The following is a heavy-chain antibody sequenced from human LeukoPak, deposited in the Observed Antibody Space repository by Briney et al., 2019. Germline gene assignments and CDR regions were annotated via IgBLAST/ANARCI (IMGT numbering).Heavy chain of an antibody. CDR1: GFPFDDFA. CDR3: AKSGRKYYPVLGLDF. CDR2: ISWSTGTT. Sequence: PGRSLRLSCAASGFPFDDFAMHWVRQAPGKGLEWDSGISWSTGTTGYATSVKGRFTISSDSARNSLYLQMDSLRVEDTALYYCAKSGRKYYPVLGLDFWGQGTLVTVSS. J-gene: IGHJ4*02. V-gene: IGHV3-9*01. D-gene: IGHD1-26*01.